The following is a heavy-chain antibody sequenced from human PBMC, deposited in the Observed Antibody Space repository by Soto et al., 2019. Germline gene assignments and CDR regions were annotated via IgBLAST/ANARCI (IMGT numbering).Heavy chain of an antibody. V-gene: IGHV3-21*01. Sequence: GGSLRLSCAASGFTFSRYSMNWVRQAPGKGLEWVSSVSSSSSYIYYADSVKGRFTISRDNAKNSLYLQMKSLRAEDTAVYYCASSGYYNWFDPWGQGTLVTVSS. CDR1: GFTFSRYS. J-gene: IGHJ5*02. CDR3: ASSGYYNWFDP. CDR2: VSSSSSYI. D-gene: IGHD3-22*01.